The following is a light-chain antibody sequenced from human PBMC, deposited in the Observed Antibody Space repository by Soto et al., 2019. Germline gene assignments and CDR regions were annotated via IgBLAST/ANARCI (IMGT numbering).Light chain of an antibody. CDR3: QQYGSAPLT. Sequence: EIVLTQSPGTLSLSPGERGTLSCRASQSVSSNYLAWYQQKPGKAPRLLIYGASSRATGIPDRFSGSGSGTVFPLTISSLEPDEFAVYYCQQYGSAPLTFGGGTKEDVK. J-gene: IGKJ4*01. V-gene: IGKV3-20*01. CDR1: QSVSSNY. CDR2: GAS.